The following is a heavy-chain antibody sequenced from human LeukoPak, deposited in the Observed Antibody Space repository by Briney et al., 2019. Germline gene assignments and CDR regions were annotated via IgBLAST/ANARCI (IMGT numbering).Heavy chain of an antibody. CDR2: ISFDGLYK. CDR1: GFNFNNYD. D-gene: IGHD2-15*01. CDR3: VKDSHAIVGGATFDY. V-gene: IGHV3-30*18. J-gene: IGHJ4*02. Sequence: GGSLRLSCAASGFNFNNYDMHWVRQAPGKGLEWVAVISFDGLYKYYTDSVRGRFTISRDNSKNNLYLQMNSLRPEDTALYYCVKDSHAIVGGATFDYWGQGTLVTVSS.